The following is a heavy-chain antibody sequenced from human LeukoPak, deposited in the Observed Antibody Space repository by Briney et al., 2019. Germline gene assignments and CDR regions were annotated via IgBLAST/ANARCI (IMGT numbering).Heavy chain of an antibody. J-gene: IGHJ4*02. CDR3: ARGGLTFGGD. Sequence: GSLRLSCAASGFTFSSYAMSWVRQPPGKGLEWIGEIYHSGSTNYNPSLKSRVTISVDKSKNQFSLKLSSVTAADTAVYYCARGGLTFGGDWGQGTLVTVSS. CDR2: IYHSGST. D-gene: IGHD3-10*01. CDR1: GFTFSSYAM. V-gene: IGHV4-4*02.